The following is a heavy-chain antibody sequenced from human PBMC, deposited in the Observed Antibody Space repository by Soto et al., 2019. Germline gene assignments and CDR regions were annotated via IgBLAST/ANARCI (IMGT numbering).Heavy chain of an antibody. CDR2: MSTDGRNK. V-gene: IGHV3-30*03. CDR1: GFPFSSFA. Sequence: PGGSLRLSCVASGFPFSSFAIYWVRQPPGKGLEWVAVMSTDGRNKYYADSVKGRFTISRDNSKNMLYLQMSSLRADDTAVYYCARPTLKDDIEVLPTAPFDYWGQGTLVTVSS. CDR3: ARPTLKDDIEVLPTAPFDY. J-gene: IGHJ4*02. D-gene: IGHD2-2*01.